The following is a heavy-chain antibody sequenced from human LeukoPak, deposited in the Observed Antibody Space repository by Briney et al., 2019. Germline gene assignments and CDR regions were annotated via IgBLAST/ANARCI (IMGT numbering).Heavy chain of an antibody. Sequence: GGSLRLSCAASGFTFSSYSMNWVRQAPGKRLEWVSSISSSSSYIYYADSVKGRFTISRENAKNSLYLQMNSLRAEDTAVYYCAREEYYYDSSGPRGDYWGQGTLVTVSS. CDR3: AREEYYYDSSGPRGDY. J-gene: IGHJ4*02. CDR1: GFTFSSYS. V-gene: IGHV3-21*01. D-gene: IGHD3-22*01. CDR2: ISSSSSYI.